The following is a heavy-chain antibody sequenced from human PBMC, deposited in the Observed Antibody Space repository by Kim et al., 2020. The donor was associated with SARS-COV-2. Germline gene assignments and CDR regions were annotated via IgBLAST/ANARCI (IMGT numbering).Heavy chain of an antibody. CDR3: ATHAQPAGYYYYYGMDV. Sequence: LKSRVTISVDTSKNQFSLKLSSVTAADTAVYYCATHAQPAGYYYYYGMDVWGQGTTVTVSS. D-gene: IGHD6-19*01. J-gene: IGHJ6*02. V-gene: IGHV4-39*01.